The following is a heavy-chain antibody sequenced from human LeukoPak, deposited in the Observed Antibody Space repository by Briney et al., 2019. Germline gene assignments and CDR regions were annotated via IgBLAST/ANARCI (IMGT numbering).Heavy chain of an antibody. V-gene: IGHV3-33*08. Sequence: SGGSLRLSCAASGVTYSSYAMSWVRQAPGKGLEWVAIIWYDGSNKYYADSVTGRFTISRDNSKNTLYLQMNSLRAEDTAVYYCARDCHYGSGSYCSDAFDIWGQGTMVTVSS. CDR3: ARDCHYGSGSYCSDAFDI. CDR2: IWYDGSNK. CDR1: GVTYSSYA. D-gene: IGHD3-10*01. J-gene: IGHJ3*02.